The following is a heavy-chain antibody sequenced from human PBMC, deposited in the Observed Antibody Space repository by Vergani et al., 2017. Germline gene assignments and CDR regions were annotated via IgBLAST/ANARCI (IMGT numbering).Heavy chain of an antibody. CDR2: IRYDGSNK. CDR3: ARVGGIAAQTPTNYYYYYYMDV. Sequence: QGQLVESGGGLVKPGGSLRLSCAASRFDFSDYYMSWIRQAPGKGLEWVAFIRYDGSNKYYADSVKGRFTISRDNSKNTLYLQMNSLRAEDTAVYYCARVGGIAAQTPTNYYYYYYMDVWGKGTTVTVSS. V-gene: IGHV3-30*02. CDR1: RFDFSDYY. D-gene: IGHD6-13*01. J-gene: IGHJ6*03.